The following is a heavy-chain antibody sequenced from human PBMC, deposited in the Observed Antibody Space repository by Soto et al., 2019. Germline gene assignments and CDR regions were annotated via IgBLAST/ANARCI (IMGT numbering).Heavy chain of an antibody. V-gene: IGHV1-69*13. CDR1: GGAFSSYA. J-gene: IGHJ6*02. D-gene: IGHD3-10*01. CDR3: GVGYHGEYYYHYGIAV. CDR2: IIPIFGTA. Sequence: SVKVSCKASGGAFSSYAISWVRQAPGQGLEWMGGIIPIFGTANYAQKFQGRVTITADESTSTAYMELSSLRSEDTAVYYCGVGYHGEYYYHYGIAVWGQGTPVTGSS.